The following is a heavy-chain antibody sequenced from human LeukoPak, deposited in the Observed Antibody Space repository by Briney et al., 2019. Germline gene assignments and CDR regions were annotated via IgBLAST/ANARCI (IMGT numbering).Heavy chain of an antibody. CDR1: GGSISSYY. D-gene: IGHD2-2*02. V-gene: IGHV4-4*07. J-gene: IGHJ5*02. Sequence: SETLSLTCTVSGGSISSYYLSWIRQPAGKGLEWIGRIYTSGSTNYNPPLKSRVTMSVDTSKNQFSLKLSSVTAADTAVYYCARDHTYQLLYPNWSDPWGQGTLVTVSS. CDR3: ARDHTYQLLYPNWSDP. CDR2: IYTSGST.